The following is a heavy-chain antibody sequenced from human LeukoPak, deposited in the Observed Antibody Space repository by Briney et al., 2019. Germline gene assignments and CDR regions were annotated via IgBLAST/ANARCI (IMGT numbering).Heavy chain of an antibody. J-gene: IGHJ3*02. CDR3: ARDRIVVVPAAISLDLLSLDI. V-gene: IGHV1-18*01. CDR1: GYTFTSYG. Sequence: ASVKVSCKASGYTFTSYGISWVRQAPGQGLEWMGWISAYNGNTNYAQKLQGRVTMTTDTSTSTAYMELRGLRSDDTAVYYCARDRIVVVPAAISLDLLSLDIWGQGTMVTVSS. CDR2: ISAYNGNT. D-gene: IGHD2-2*01.